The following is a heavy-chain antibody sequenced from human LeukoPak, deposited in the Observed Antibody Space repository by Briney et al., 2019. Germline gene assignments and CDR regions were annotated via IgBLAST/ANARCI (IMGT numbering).Heavy chain of an antibody. J-gene: IGHJ6*02. CDR2: IYYSGST. CDR3: ARDLGHCTTATCYAGYYGMDV. V-gene: IGHV4-59*12. Sequence: SETLSLTCTVSGGSISSYYWSWIRQPPGKGLEWIGYIYYSGSTNYNPSLKSRVTISVDTSKNQFSLKLSSVTAADTAVYYCARDLGHCTTATCYAGYYGMDVWGQGTTVTVSS. CDR1: GGSISSYY. D-gene: IGHD2-2*01.